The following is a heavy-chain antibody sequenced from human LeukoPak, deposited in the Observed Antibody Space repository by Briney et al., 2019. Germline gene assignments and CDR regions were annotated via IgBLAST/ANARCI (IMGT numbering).Heavy chain of an antibody. CDR1: GFTFSDYY. CDR3: ARDSWGALEMATLDY. J-gene: IGHJ4*02. D-gene: IGHD5-24*01. V-gene: IGHV3-11*04. Sequence: GGSLRLSCAASGFTFSDYYMSWIRQAPGKGLEWVSYISSSGSTIYYADSVKGRFTISRDNAKNSLYLQMNSLRDEDTAVYYCARDSWGALEMATLDYWGQGTLVTVSS. CDR2: ISSSGSTI.